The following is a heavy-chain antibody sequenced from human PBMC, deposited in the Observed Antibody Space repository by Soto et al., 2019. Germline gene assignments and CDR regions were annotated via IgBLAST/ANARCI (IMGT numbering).Heavy chain of an antibody. D-gene: IGHD2-8*01. CDR3: ALLGYCTNGVCYQPYYYGMDV. CDR2: MNPNSGNT. CDR1: GYTFTSYD. Sequence: ASVKVSCKASGYTFTSYDINWVRQATGQGLEWMGWMNPNSGNTGYAQKFQGRVTMTRNTSISTAYMELSSLRSEDTAVYYCALLGYCTNGVCYQPYYYGMDVWGHGTTVTVSS. V-gene: IGHV1-8*01. J-gene: IGHJ6*02.